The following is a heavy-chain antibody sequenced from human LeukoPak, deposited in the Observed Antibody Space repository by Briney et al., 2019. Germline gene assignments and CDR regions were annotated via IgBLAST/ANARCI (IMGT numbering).Heavy chain of an antibody. CDR3: ARGNQRVLDY. Sequence: PGGSLRLSCAASGFTFSSYSMNWVRQAPGKGLECVSSISSSSSYIYYADSVKGRFTISRDNARNTLYLQMNSLRAEDGAMYYCARGNQRVLDYWGQGTLVTVSS. CDR2: ISSSSSYI. CDR1: GFTFSSYS. J-gene: IGHJ4*02. V-gene: IGHV3-21*01. D-gene: IGHD1-1*01.